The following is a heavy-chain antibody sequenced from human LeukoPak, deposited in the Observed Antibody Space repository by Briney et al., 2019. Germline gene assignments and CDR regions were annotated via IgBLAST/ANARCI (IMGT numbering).Heavy chain of an antibody. CDR3: ARSSGTGTFSY. V-gene: IGHV4-39*02. Sequence: SQTLSLTCTVSGDSISRSTYCWAWIRQPPGKGLEWIGSVYYGRSPYYNPSLESRATISVDTSKNHFSLKMSSVTAADTAVYYCARSSGTGTFSYWGQGTLVTVSS. CDR1: GDSISRSTYC. CDR2: VYYGRSP. J-gene: IGHJ4*02. D-gene: IGHD6-25*01.